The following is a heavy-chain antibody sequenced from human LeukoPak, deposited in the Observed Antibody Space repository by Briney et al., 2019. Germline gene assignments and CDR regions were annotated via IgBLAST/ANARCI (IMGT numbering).Heavy chain of an antibody. CDR2: IYYSGST. D-gene: IGHD6-13*01. CDR1: GGSISSYY. V-gene: IGHV4-59*01. CDR3: ARGAAAGLGDAFDI. Sequence: SETLSLTCTVSGGSISSYYWSWIRQPPGKGLEWIGYIYYSGSTNYNPPLKSRVTISVDTSKNQFSLKLSSVTAADTAVYYCARGAAAGLGDAFDIWGQGTMVTVSS. J-gene: IGHJ3*02.